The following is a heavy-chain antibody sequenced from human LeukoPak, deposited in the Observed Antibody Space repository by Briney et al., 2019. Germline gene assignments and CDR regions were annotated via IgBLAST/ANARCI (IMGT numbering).Heavy chain of an antibody. CDR3: GRGHWGLDY. Sequence: GGSLRLSCAASGFTFSDYYMSWIRQAPGKGLEWVSYISNSGSSIYYADSVKGRFTTSRDNAKSSLYLQMNSLRAEDTAVYYWGRGHWGLDYWGQGALVTVSS. J-gene: IGHJ4*02. D-gene: IGHD7-27*01. CDR1: GFTFSDYY. CDR2: ISNSGSSI. V-gene: IGHV3-11*04.